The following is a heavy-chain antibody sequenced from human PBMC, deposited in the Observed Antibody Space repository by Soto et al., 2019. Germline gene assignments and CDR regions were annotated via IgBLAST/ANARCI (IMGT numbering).Heavy chain of an antibody. Sequence: QVQLVQSGAEVKKPGSSVKVSCKASGGTFSSYAISWVRQAPGQGLVWMGGIIPIFGTADYAQKVQGRVMINADESTSTAYMELSSLRSEDTAVYYCARDRPRGYCRGGSCVNYFDYWGQGTLVTVSS. D-gene: IGHD2-15*01. J-gene: IGHJ4*02. CDR1: GGTFSSYA. CDR3: ARDRPRGYCRGGSCVNYFDY. CDR2: IIPIFGTA. V-gene: IGHV1-69*01.